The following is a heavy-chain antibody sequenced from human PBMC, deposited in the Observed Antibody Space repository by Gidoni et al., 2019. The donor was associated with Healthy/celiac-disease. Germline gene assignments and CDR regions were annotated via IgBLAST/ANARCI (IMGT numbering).Heavy chain of an antibody. D-gene: IGHD1-26*01. CDR3: TRDLGPKVGAPRGYYFDY. CDR1: GFTFGDYA. V-gene: IGHV3-49*03. Sequence: EVQLVESGGGLVQPGRSLRLSCTASGFTFGDYAMSWFRQAPRKGLEWVGFIRSKAYGGTTEYAASVKGRFTISRDDSKSIAYLQMNSLKTEDTAVYYCTRDLGPKVGAPRGYYFDYWGQGTLVTVSS. CDR2: IRSKAYGGTT. J-gene: IGHJ4*02.